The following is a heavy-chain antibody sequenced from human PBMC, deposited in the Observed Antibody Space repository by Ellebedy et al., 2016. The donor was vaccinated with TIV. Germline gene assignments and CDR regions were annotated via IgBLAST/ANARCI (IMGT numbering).Heavy chain of an antibody. J-gene: IGHJ5*02. CDR1: GYTFTASY. Sequence: AASVKVSCKASGYTFTASYLRWVRQAPGQGLEWMGWINPNSGGTTYAQSFQGRLTMTRDTSINTAYMELRRLRSDDTAVYYCARDLSVNWFDPWGQGTLVTVSS. D-gene: IGHD5/OR15-5a*01. CDR3: ARDLSVNWFDP. CDR2: INPNSGGT. V-gene: IGHV1-2*02.